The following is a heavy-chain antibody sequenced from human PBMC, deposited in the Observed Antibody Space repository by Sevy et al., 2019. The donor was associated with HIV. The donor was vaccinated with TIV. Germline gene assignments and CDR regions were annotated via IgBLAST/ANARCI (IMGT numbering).Heavy chain of an antibody. CDR3: ARDQDYDILTGLYAMDV. V-gene: IGHV4-61*01. J-gene: IGHJ6*02. CDR2: VFYFGST. Sequence: SETLSLTCSMSDASVSSANDYWSWIRQPPGKGLEWIGNVFYFGSTNYNPSLKSRVTISLDTSKKQFSLKLTSVTAADTAVYYCARDQDYDILTGLYAMDVWGQGTTVTVSS. CDR1: DASVSSANDY. D-gene: IGHD3-9*01.